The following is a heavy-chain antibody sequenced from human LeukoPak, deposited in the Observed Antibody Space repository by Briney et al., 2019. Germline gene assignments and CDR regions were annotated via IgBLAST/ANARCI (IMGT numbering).Heavy chain of an antibody. CDR1: GFTFSSYG. Sequence: GGSLRLSCAASGFTFSSYGMHWVRQAPGKGLEWVAFIRYDGSNKYYADSVKGRFTISRDNAKNSLYLQMNSLRAEDTAVYYCARVVLGSGKPVMDVWGKGTTVTVSS. CDR2: IRYDGSNK. CDR3: ARVVLGSGKPVMDV. D-gene: IGHD3-10*01. V-gene: IGHV3-30*02. J-gene: IGHJ6*03.